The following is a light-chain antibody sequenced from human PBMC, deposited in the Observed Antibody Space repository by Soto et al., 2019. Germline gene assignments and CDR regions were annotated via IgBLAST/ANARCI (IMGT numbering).Light chain of an antibody. V-gene: IGLV2-14*01. J-gene: IGLJ1*01. CDR3: SSYTSSSRYV. CDR2: EVS. CDR1: SSDVGGYNY. Sequence: QSALTQPASVSGSPGQSITISCTGTSSDVGGYNYVSWYLHHPGKAPKLMIYEVSNRPSGVSNRFSGSKSGNTASLTISGLQADDEADYYCSSYTSSSRYVFGTGTKVTVL.